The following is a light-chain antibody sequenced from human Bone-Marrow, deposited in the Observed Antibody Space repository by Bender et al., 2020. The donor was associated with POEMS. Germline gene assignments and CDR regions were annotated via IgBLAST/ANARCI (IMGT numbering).Light chain of an antibody. V-gene: IGLV2-14*01. J-gene: IGLJ2*01. Sequence: QSALTQPASVSGSPGQSVTIPCTGTSSDVGAYKTVSWYQQHPGKAPKLMIYDVSIRPSGVSNRFSGSKSGNTASLTISGLQAEDEADYYCSSYAASGTHVLFGGGTKLTVL. CDR1: SSDVGAYKT. CDR2: DVS. CDR3: SSYAASGTHVL.